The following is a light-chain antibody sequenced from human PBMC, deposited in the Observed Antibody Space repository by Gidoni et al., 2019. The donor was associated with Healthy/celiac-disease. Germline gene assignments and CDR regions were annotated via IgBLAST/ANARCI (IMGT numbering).Light chain of an antibody. Sequence: DIVLTHCPGPLSLSPGERATLSCRASQSVSSSYLAWYQQKPGQAPRLLIYGASSRATGIPDRFSGSGSGTDFTLTISRLEPEDFAVYYCQQYGSSPRTFGRGTKVEIK. V-gene: IGKV3-20*01. J-gene: IGKJ1*01. CDR2: GAS. CDR3: QQYGSSPRT. CDR1: QSVSSSY.